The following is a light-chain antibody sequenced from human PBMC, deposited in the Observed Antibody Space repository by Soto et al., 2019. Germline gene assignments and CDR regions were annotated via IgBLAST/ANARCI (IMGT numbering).Light chain of an antibody. CDR2: GAS. Sequence: EIALTQSPGTLSLSPGGRAPLSCRTSQGWGGVDFAWYQHRPGQAPRLVIYGASTRATGVPDRFSGSGSGTDFTLTISGLEPDDFAVYFCLQYGNSPYTFGQGTKLEMK. CDR1: QGWGGVD. CDR3: LQYGNSPYT. V-gene: IGKV3-20*01. J-gene: IGKJ2*01.